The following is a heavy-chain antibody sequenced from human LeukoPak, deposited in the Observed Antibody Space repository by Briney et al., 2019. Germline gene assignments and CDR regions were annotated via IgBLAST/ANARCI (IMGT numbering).Heavy chain of an antibody. CDR2: IYYSGST. Sequence: SETLSLTCTVSGGFISSSSYYWGWIRQPPGKGLEWIGSIYYSGSTYYNPSLKSRVTISVDTSKNQFSLKLSSVTAADTAVYYCARPKEYSSSLGFDYWGQGTLVTVSS. D-gene: IGHD6-6*01. CDR1: GGFISSSSYY. V-gene: IGHV4-39*01. CDR3: ARPKEYSSSLGFDY. J-gene: IGHJ4*02.